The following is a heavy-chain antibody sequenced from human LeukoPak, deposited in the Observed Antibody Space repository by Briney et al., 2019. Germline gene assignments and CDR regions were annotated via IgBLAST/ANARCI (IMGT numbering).Heavy chain of an antibody. Sequence: LRLSCATSGFTFEDYAMHWVRQPPGKGLEWVAGISWGTGTLGYADSVKGRFTLSRDNAKSSLYLQMNSLRAEDTAVYYCAKHLWRDLMWIGEGYYFGYWGQGTLVTVSS. V-gene: IGHV3-9*01. CDR2: ISWGTGTL. D-gene: IGHD3-10*01. CDR3: AKHLWRDLMWIGEGYYFGY. CDR1: GFTFEDYA. J-gene: IGHJ4*02.